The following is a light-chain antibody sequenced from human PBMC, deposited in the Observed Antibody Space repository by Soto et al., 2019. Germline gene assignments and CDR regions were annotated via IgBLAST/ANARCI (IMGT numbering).Light chain of an antibody. CDR2: GAS. CDR1: QSVDSS. V-gene: IGKV3-15*01. CDR3: QQYNNWPSIT. Sequence: EIVLTQSPGTLSLSPGERATLSCRASQSVDSSFVAWFQQKPGQAPRLLIYGASTRATGIPARFSGSGCGTEFTLTISSLQSEDFAVYYCQQYNNWPSITFGQGTRLEIK. J-gene: IGKJ5*01.